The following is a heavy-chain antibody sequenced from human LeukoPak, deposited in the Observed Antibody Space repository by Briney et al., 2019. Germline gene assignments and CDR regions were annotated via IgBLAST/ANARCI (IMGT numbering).Heavy chain of an antibody. CDR3: ARGRYSSSWYLLYY. Sequence: ASVEVSCKASGYTFTSYGISWVRQAPGQGLEWMGWTSSYTGNTNYAQHLQDRVTMTTDTSTSTAYMELSRLRSDDTAVYYCARGRYSSSWYLLYYWGQGTLVTVSS. CDR2: TSSYTGNT. CDR1: GYTFTSYG. J-gene: IGHJ4*02. V-gene: IGHV1-18*01. D-gene: IGHD6-13*01.